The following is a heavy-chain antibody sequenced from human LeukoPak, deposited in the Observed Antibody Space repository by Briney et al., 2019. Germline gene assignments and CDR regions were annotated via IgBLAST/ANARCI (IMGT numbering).Heavy chain of an antibody. CDR2: IYYSGSI. V-gene: IGHV4-30-4*08. CDR3: ASTSVTTSEFDY. J-gene: IGHJ4*02. D-gene: IGHD4-17*01. Sequence: PSQTLSLTCTVSGGSISSGDYYWSWIRQPPGKGLEWIGYIYYSGSIYYNPSLKSRVTISVDTSKNQFSLKLTSVTAADTAVYYCASTSVTTSEFDYWGQGTLVTVPS. CDR1: GGSISSGDYY.